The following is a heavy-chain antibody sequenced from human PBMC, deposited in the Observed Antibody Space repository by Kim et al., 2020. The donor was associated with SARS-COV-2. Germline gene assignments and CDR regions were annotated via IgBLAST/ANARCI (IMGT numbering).Heavy chain of an antibody. CDR1: GYSFTSYW. V-gene: IGHV5-51*01. CDR3: ARRTNHHYYYYGMDV. CDR2: IYPGDSDT. J-gene: IGHJ6*02. Sequence: GESLKISCKGSGYSFTSYWIGWVRQMPGKGLEWMGIIYPGDSDTRYSPSFQGQVTISADKSISTAYLQWSSLKASDTAMYYCARRTNHHYYYYGMDVWGQGTTVTVSS.